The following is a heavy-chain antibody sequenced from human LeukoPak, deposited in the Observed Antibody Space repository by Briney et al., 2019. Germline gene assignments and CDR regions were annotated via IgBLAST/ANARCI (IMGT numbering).Heavy chain of an antibody. V-gene: IGHV1-69*06. CDR2: IIPIFGTA. D-gene: IGHD6-19*01. J-gene: IGHJ5*02. Sequence: SSVTVSYKASRGTFSSYAISWLRQAAGQGLEWMGGIIPIFGTANYAQQFQSRVTLTADKSTSTGSMEMSSLRSEDTAVYYCARVSVPGIAVAYPPWGQGTLVTVSS. CDR3: ARVSVPGIAVAYPP. CDR1: RGTFSSYA.